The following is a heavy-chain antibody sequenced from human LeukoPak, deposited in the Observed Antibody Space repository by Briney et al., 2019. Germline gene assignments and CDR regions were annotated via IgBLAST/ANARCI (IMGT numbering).Heavy chain of an antibody. CDR1: GYTFTGYY. CDR2: INPNSGGT. CDR3: ARVEYISGYSHVY. D-gene: IGHD3-22*01. Sequence: ASVKVSCKASGYTFTGYYMHWVRQAPGQGLEWMGRINPNSGGTNYAQKFQGRVTMTRDTSISTAYMELSRLRSEDTAVYYCARVEYISGYSHVYWGQGTLVTVSS. V-gene: IGHV1-2*06. J-gene: IGHJ4*02.